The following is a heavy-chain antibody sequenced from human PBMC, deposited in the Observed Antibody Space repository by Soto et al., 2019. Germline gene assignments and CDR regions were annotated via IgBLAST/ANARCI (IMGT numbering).Heavy chain of an antibody. J-gene: IGHJ3*02. CDR3: AADQDGGSPVIAAAGTGAFDI. CDR2: IVVGSCNT. Sequence: ASVKVSCKASGFTFTSSAVQWVRQARGQRLEWIGWIVVGSCNTNYAQKFQERVTITRDMSTSTAYMELSSLRSEDTAVYYCAADQDGGSPVIAAAGTGAFDIWGQGTMVTVSS. CDR1: GFTFTSSA. V-gene: IGHV1-58*01. D-gene: IGHD6-13*01.